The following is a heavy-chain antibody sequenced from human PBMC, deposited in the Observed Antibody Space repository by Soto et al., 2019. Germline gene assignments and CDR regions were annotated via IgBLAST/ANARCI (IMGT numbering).Heavy chain of an antibody. J-gene: IGHJ6*02. D-gene: IGHD3-10*01. CDR1: GGSISSYY. V-gene: IGHV4-59*01. CDR2: IYYSGST. CDR3: ASGSWGITMVRGVIRANYYYYYGMDV. Sequence: SETLSLTCTVSGGSISSYYWSWIRQPPGRGLEWIGYIYYSGSTNYNPSLKSRVTISVDTSKNQFSLKLSSVTAADTAVYYCASGSWGITMVRGVIRANYYYYYGMDVRGQGTTVTVSS.